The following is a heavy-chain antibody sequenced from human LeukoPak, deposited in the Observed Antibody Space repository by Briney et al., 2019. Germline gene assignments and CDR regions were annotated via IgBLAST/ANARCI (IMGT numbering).Heavy chain of an antibody. D-gene: IGHD2-15*01. Sequence: SVKVSCKASGCTFSSYDMSWVRQAPGQGLEWMGVIIPIFGTANYAQKFQGRVTITADESTSTAYMELSSLRSEDTAVYYCARERGDCSGGSCYVDAFDIWGQGTMVTVSS. J-gene: IGHJ3*02. CDR1: GCTFSSYD. CDR2: IIPIFGTA. CDR3: ARERGDCSGGSCYVDAFDI. V-gene: IGHV1-69*01.